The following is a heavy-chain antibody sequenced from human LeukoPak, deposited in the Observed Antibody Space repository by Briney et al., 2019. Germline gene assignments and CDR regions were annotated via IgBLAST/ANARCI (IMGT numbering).Heavy chain of an antibody. CDR1: GGTFSSYA. CDR3: ARVAMGDYYGSGSSTYYYYYYGMDV. CDR2: IIPILGIA. Sequence: ASVKVSCKASGGTFSSYAISWVRQAPGQGLEWMGRIIPILGIANYAQKFQGRVTITADKSTSTAYMELGSLRSEDTAVYYCARVAMGDYYGSGSSTYYYYYYGMDVWGQGTTVTVSS. V-gene: IGHV1-69*04. D-gene: IGHD3-10*01. J-gene: IGHJ6*02.